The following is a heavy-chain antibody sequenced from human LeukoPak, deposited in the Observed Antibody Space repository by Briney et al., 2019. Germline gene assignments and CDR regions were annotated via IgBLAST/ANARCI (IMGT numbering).Heavy chain of an antibody. J-gene: IGHJ5*02. CDR2: IIPIFGTA. CDR1: GYSFTSYA. CDR3: ARDPPGSLGLHWFDP. Sequence: SGESLKISCKGSGYSFTSYAISWVRQAPGQGLEWMGGIIPIFGTANYAQKFQGRVTITADESTSTAYMELSSLRSEDTAVYYCARDPPGSLGLHWFDPWGQGTLVTVSS. V-gene: IGHV1-69*01. D-gene: IGHD3-16*01.